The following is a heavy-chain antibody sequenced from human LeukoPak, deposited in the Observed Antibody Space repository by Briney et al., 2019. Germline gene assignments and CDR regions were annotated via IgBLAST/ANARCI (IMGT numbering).Heavy chain of an antibody. CDR3: ARDGEMGATRY. V-gene: IGHV1-18*01. CDR1: GYTFTNYG. Sequence: ASVKVSCKTSGYTFTNYGISWVRQAPGQGPEWMGRISGYNGNTNYVQKFQGRVTMTTDTPTSTAYMELRSLRSEDTAVYYCARDGEMGATRYWGQGTLVTVSS. D-gene: IGHD1-26*01. CDR2: ISGYNGNT. J-gene: IGHJ4*02.